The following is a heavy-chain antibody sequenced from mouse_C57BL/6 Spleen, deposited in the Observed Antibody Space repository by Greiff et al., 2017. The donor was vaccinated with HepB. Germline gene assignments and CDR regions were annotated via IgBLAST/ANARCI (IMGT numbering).Heavy chain of an antibody. Sequence: EVQVVESGGGLVKPGGSLKLSCAASGFTFSSYAMPWVRQTPEKGLEWVATISDGSSYTYYPDNVKGRFTISRDNAKNILYLQMSRLKSEDTAMYYCARAEYCDSQYFDYWGQGTTLTVSS. CDR2: ISDGSSYT. V-gene: IGHV5-4*01. CDR1: GFTFSSYA. J-gene: IGHJ2*01. D-gene: IGHD5-1*01. CDR3: ARAEYCDSQYFDY.